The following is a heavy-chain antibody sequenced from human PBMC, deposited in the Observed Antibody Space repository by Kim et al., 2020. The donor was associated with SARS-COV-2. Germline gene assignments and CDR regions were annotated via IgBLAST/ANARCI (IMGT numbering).Heavy chain of an antibody. V-gene: IGHV1-18*01. Sequence: ASVKVSCKASGYTFTSYVISLVRQAPGQGLEWMGWISAYNVNTNYAQKLQGRVTMTTDTSTSTAYMELRSLRSDDTAVYYCARDTIFGVVIISVDYYYGMDVWGQGTTVTVSS. D-gene: IGHD3-3*01. CDR2: ISAYNVNT. CDR3: ARDTIFGVVIISVDYYYGMDV. CDR1: GYTFTSYV. J-gene: IGHJ6*02.